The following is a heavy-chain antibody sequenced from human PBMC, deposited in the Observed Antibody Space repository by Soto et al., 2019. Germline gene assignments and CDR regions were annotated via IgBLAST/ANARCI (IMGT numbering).Heavy chain of an antibody. D-gene: IGHD6-25*01. CDR1: GGTFGSYA. CDR2: IIPMFGTT. J-gene: IGHJ4*02. V-gene: IGHV1-69*12. CDR3: ARELGSSGSFDC. Sequence: QVQLVQSGAEVKKPGSSVKVSCKASGGTFGSYAVSWVRQAPGQGLECLGGIIPMFGTTDYAQKFQGRVTITADESTSTAYMELRSLRSDDTAVYYCARELGSSGSFDCWGQGTRVTVSS.